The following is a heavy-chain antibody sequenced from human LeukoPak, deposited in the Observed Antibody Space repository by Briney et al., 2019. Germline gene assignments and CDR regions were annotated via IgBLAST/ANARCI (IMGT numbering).Heavy chain of an antibody. D-gene: IGHD2-8*01. Sequence: ASVKVSCKASGYTFADYYMHWVLQAPGKGLEWIGRVNPKSGEAIYSESFQDRVTITADTSIDTAYMELSSLRSEDTAVYYCARNCPVTNGEDYYGMDVWGQGTTVTVSS. CDR2: VNPKSGEA. CDR3: ARNCPVTNGEDYYGMDV. CDR1: GYTFADYY. V-gene: IGHV1-69-2*01. J-gene: IGHJ6*02.